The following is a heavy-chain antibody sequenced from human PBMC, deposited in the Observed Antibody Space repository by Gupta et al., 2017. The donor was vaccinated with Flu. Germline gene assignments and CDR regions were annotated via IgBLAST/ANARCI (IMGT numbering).Heavy chain of an antibody. V-gene: IGHV4-59*01. CDR2: IFHSGST. CDR1: GASIDSDY. D-gene: IGHD2-21*02. Sequence: QVRLQESGPGLVKPSETLSLTCTVSGASIDSDYWTWIRQPPGKGLEFIGYIFHSGSTNYNPALKSRVTISTDTSKNQFSLKLNSVTAADTAVYYCARAETQVVTGLDYWGQGTLVTVSS. CDR3: ARAETQVVTGLDY. J-gene: IGHJ4*02.